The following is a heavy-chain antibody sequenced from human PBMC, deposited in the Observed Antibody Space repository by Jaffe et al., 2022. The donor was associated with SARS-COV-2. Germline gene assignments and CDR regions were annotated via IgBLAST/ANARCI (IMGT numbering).Heavy chain of an antibody. CDR2: ISGSGGST. Sequence: EVQLVESGGGLVQPGGSLRLSCAASGFTFSSYAMSWVRQAPGKGLEWVSAISGSGGSTYYADSVKGRFTISRDNSKNTLYLQMNSLRAEDTAVYYCAKVGEGMVRGVILSDDNWFDPWGQGTLVTVSS. CDR1: GFTFSSYA. J-gene: IGHJ5*02. CDR3: AKVGEGMVRGVILSDDNWFDP. D-gene: IGHD3-10*01. V-gene: IGHV3-23*04.